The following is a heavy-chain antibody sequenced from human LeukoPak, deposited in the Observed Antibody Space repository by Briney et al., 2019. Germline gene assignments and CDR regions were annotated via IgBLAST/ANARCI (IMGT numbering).Heavy chain of an antibody. CDR1: GGTFSSYA. J-gene: IGHJ4*02. CDR2: INPNSGGT. D-gene: IGHD2-21*01. CDR3: ASPYCGGDCLGD. V-gene: IGHV1-2*02. Sequence: ASVKVSCKASGGTFSSYAISWVRQAPGQGLEWMGWINPNSGGTNYAQKFQGRVTMTRDTSISTAYMELSRLRSDDTAVYYCASPYCGGDCLGDWGQGTLVTVSS.